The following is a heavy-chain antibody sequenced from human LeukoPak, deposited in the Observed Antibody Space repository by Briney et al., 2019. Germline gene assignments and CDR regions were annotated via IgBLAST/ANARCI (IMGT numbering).Heavy chain of an antibody. Sequence: SETLSLTCTVSGYSISSGYDWGWIRQPPGKGLEWIGSIYHSGSTYYNPSLKSRVTISVDTSKNQFSLKLSSVTAADTAVYYCARYPWNLEYSSSYMDVWGKGTTVTVSS. CDR2: IYHSGST. J-gene: IGHJ6*03. CDR3: ARYPWNLEYSSSYMDV. D-gene: IGHD6-6*01. V-gene: IGHV4-38-2*02. CDR1: GYSISSGYD.